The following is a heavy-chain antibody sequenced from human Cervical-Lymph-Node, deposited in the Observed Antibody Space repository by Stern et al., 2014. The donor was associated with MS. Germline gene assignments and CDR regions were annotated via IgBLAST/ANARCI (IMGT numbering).Heavy chain of an antibody. CDR3: ATHRGRVTYYYGLDV. D-gene: IGHD2-21*02. J-gene: IGHJ6*02. CDR1: GYTLTEMS. CDR2: YDPQHGET. V-gene: IGHV1-24*01. Sequence: VQLVESGAEVKKPGASVKVSCKVSGYTLTEMSMHWVRQAPGTGIEWMGGYDPQHGETVYAQKIQGRVTMAEDRSTDTAYMELTSLRSDDTAVYYCATHRGRVTYYYGLDVWGQGTTVTVSS.